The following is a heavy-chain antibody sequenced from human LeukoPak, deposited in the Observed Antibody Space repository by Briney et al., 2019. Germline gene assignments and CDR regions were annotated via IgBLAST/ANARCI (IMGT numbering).Heavy chain of an antibody. CDR2: IYSGGYT. V-gene: IGHV3-66*01. D-gene: IGHD1-26*01. CDR3: ATGATTHFDY. CDR1: GFTVSINS. J-gene: IGHJ4*02. Sequence: GGSLRLSCAASGFTVSINSMSWVRQAPGKGLEWVSVIYSGGYTNYADSVKGRFTISRDNSKNTLYLQMNSLRAEDTAVYYCATGATTHFDYWGQGTLVTVSS.